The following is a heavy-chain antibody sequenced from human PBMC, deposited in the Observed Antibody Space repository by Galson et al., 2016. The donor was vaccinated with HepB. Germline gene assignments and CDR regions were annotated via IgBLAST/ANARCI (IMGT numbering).Heavy chain of an antibody. Sequence: SLRLSCAASGGSFSSYAMHWVRQAPGKGLEWVANVWYDGSKKYYGDSVKGRFTISRDNSKNTLSLQLNSLRSEDTAVYYCVRDLGLDAFEIWGQGTMVTVSS. V-gene: IGHV3-33*01. CDR1: GGSFSSYA. CDR2: VWYDGSKK. J-gene: IGHJ3*02. CDR3: VRDLGLDAFEI. D-gene: IGHD7-27*01.